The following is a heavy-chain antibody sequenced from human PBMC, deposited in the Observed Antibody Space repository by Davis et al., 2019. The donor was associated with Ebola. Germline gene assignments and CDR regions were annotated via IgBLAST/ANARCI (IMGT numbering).Heavy chain of an antibody. CDR3: AREGRRDGYNNAFDI. CDR2: IRYDGTKR. Sequence: GGSLRLSCAASGFTFSSYSMNWVRQAPGKGLEWVAFIRYDGTKRYYGDSVKGRFTISRDSSKNTLYPQMNSLRPEDTAVYYCAREGRRDGYNNAFDIWGQGTMVTVSS. D-gene: IGHD5-24*01. V-gene: IGHV3-30*02. CDR1: GFTFSSYS. J-gene: IGHJ3*02.